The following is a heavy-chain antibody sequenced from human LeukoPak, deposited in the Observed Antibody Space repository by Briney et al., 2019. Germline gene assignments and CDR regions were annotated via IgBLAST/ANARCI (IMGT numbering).Heavy chain of an antibody. CDR1: GGSISSYY. J-gene: IGHJ3*02. CDR3: ARHGNPTYYYGSGSYPHAFDI. D-gene: IGHD3-10*01. V-gene: IGHV4-39*01. Sequence: SETLSLTCTVSGGSISSYYWSWIRQPPGKGLEWIGSIYYSGSTYYNPSLKSRVTISVDTSKNQFSLKLSSVTAADTAVYYCARHGNPTYYYGSGSYPHAFDIWGQGTMVTVSS. CDR2: IYYSGST.